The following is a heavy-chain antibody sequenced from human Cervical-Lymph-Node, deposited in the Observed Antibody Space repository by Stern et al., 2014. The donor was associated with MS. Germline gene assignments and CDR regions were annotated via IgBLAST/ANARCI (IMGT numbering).Heavy chain of an antibody. D-gene: IGHD5-18*01. CDR2: INPKRGGT. CDR1: GYSFAGNY. Sequence: QVQLVESGAEVKKPGASLKVSCKASGYSFAGNYLHWVRQAPGQGLEWMGRINPKRGGTTYAQKFQGRVTMTRDTSISTASMELSRLRFDDTAVYYCARERGRAGPAMADYWGQGTLVSVSS. J-gene: IGHJ4*02. V-gene: IGHV1-2*06. CDR3: ARERGRAGPAMADY.